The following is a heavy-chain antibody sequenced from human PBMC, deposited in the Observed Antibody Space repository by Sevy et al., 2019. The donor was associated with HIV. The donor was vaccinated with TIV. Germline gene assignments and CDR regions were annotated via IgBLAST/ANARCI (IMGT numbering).Heavy chain of an antibody. V-gene: IGHV6-1*01. D-gene: IGHD6-19*01. CDR2: TYYRSKWYN. J-gene: IGHJ5*02. CDR1: GDSVSSNSAA. Sequence: SQTLSLTCAISGDSVSSNSAAWNWIRQSPSRGLEWLGRTYYRSKWYNDYAVSVKSRITINPDTSKNQFSLQLNSVTPEDTAVDYCARVAAVAGTPTGWFDPWGQGTLVTVSS. CDR3: ARVAAVAGTPTGWFDP.